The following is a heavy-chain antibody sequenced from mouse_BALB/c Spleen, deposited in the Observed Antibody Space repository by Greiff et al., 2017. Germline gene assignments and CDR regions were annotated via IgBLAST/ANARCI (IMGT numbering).Heavy chain of an antibody. CDR2: ILPGSGST. CDR3: ARWGRYYGSSYYAMDY. J-gene: IGHJ4*01. V-gene: IGHV1-9*01. Sequence: QVQLKQSGAELMKPGASVKISCKATGYTFSSYWIEWVKQRPGHGLEWIGEILPGSGSTNYNEKFKGKATFTADTSSNTAYMQLSSLTSEDSAVYYCARWGRYYGSSYYAMDYWGQGTSVTVSS. D-gene: IGHD1-1*01. CDR1: GYTFSSYW.